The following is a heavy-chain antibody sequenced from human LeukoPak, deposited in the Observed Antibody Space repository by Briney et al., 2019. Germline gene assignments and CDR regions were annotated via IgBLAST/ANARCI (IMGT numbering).Heavy chain of an antibody. CDR2: ISISGGST. CDR1: GFTFSSYA. D-gene: IGHD4-17*01. J-gene: IGHJ6*03. CDR3: ARDPYNGYYGDDYYYYMDV. V-gene: IGHV3-23*01. Sequence: GGSLRLSCAASGFTFSSYAMSWVRQAPGKGLEWVSTISISGGSTYYADSVKGRFTISRDNSKNTLYLQMNSLRAEDTAVYYCARDPYNGYYGDDYYYYMDVWGKGTTVTISS.